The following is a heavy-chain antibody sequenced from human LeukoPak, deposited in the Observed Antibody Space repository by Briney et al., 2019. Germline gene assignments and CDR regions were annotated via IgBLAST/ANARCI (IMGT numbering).Heavy chain of an antibody. CDR2: ISWNSGSI. V-gene: IGHV3-9*01. Sequence: GRSLRLSCAASGFTFDDYAMHWVRQAPGKGLEWVSGISWNSGSIGYADSVKGRFTISRDNAKNSLYLQMNSLRADDTAVYYCTRGHWGLDYWGQGTLVTVSS. CDR1: GFTFDDYA. J-gene: IGHJ4*02. D-gene: IGHD7-27*01. CDR3: TRGHWGLDY.